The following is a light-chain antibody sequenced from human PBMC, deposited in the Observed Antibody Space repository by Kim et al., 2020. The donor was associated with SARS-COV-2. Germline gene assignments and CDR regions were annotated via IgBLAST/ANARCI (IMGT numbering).Light chain of an antibody. J-gene: IGKJ1*01. Sequence: DIVMTQSPDSLAVSLGERATINCKSSQSVLYSSNNKDYLAWYQQKPGQPPKLLIYWASTRESGVPDRFSGGGSGTDFTLTISSLQAEDVAVYYCQQHYSGKTFGQGTKVDIK. CDR3: QQHYSGKT. CDR1: QSVLYSSNNKDY. V-gene: IGKV4-1*01. CDR2: WAS.